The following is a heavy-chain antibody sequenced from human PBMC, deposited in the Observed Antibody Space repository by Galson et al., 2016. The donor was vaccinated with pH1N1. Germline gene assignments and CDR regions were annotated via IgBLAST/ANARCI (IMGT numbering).Heavy chain of an antibody. CDR3: EKGAGAKYLVDD. V-gene: IGHV1-2*02. CDR1: GYTFTAHY. J-gene: IGHJ4*02. CDR2: VNTDNGGT. D-gene: IGHD4/OR15-4a*01. Sequence: SVKVSCKASGYTFTAHYINWVRQARGQGLEWMGWVNTDNGGTKFAAKFQGRVTMSGDRATTTAYMELGSLRCDDTAIYSCEKGAGAKYLVDDWGQGTLVIVSS.